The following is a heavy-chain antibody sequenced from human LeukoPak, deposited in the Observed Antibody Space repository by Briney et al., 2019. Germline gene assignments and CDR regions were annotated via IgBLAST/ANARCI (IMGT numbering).Heavy chain of an antibody. Sequence: GGSLRLSCTASGFTFIEYCMGWAHQAPGKAPKGVCDINWNGDSSGYADSVKGRFTITRDNSKISMYLQMNSLRVEETALYYCARDQLLHRNWFDAWGEGTLVTVSS. CDR3: ARDQLLHRNWFDA. J-gene: IGHJ5*02. CDR1: GFTFIEYC. V-gene: IGHV3-20*04. CDR2: INWNGDSS. D-gene: IGHD3-22*01.